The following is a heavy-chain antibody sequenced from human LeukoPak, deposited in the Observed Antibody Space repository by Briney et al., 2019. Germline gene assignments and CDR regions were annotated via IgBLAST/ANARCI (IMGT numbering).Heavy chain of an antibody. D-gene: IGHD2-21*02. Sequence: ASVKVSCKASGYTFTGYYMHWVRQAPGQGLEWMGWINPNSGGTNYAQKFQGRVTMTRDTSISTAYMELSRLRSDGTAVYYCAKEPHRTVVTATWPAPAHLEYWGQGTLVTVSS. CDR2: INPNSGGT. CDR3: AKEPHRTVVTATWPAPAHLEY. V-gene: IGHV1-2*02. J-gene: IGHJ4*02. CDR1: GYTFTGYY.